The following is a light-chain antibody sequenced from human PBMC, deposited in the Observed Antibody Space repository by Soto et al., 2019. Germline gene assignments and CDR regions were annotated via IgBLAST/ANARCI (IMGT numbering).Light chain of an antibody. V-gene: IGLV2-14*01. CDR3: SSYTSSSTYV. CDR2: DVS. J-gene: IGLJ1*01. CDR1: SSDVGGYNY. Sequence: QSALTQPASVSGSPGQSITISCTGTSSDVGGYNYVSWYQQHPGKAPKLMIYDVSNRPSGISNRFSGSKSGNTASLTISGLQAEDEADYYCSSYTSSSTYVLGTGTKVTAL.